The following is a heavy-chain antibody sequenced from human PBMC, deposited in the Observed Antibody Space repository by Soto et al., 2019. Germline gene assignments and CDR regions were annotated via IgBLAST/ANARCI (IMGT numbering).Heavy chain of an antibody. CDR1: GGSISSGDYY. CDR3: ARGGDWRFDY. V-gene: IGHV4-30-4*01. D-gene: IGHD1-1*01. J-gene: IGHJ4*02. CDR2: VHHRKGA. Sequence: SETLSLTCTVSGGSISSGDYYWNWIRQPPGKGLEWIGEVHHRKGANYNPSLRSRVTMSVDKSKNQFSLNLNSVTAADTAVYYCARGGDWRFDYWGQGTRVTVSS.